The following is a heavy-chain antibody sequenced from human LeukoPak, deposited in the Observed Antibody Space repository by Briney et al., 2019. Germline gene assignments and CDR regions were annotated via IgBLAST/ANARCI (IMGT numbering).Heavy chain of an antibody. J-gene: IGHJ4*02. V-gene: IGHV4-31*03. CDR1: GYSISSGVYY. D-gene: IGHD3-16*01. Sequence: SQTLSLTCTVSGYSISSGVYYWTWIRQDPGKGLEWIGYIYYSGNIFYNPALKSRATISVDTSKNQFSLTLSSVTAADTAVYYCARVETTMIRYWGQGTLVAVSS. CDR3: ARVETTMIRY. CDR2: IYYSGNI.